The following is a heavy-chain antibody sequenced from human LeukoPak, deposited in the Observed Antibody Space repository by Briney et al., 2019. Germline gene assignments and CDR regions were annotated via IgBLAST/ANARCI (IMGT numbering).Heavy chain of an antibody. CDR1: GFTFSSYG. D-gene: IGHD1-26*01. V-gene: IGHV3-33*01. Sequence: GGSLRLSCAASGFTFSSYGMHWVRQAPGKGLEWVAVIWYDGSNKYYADSVKGRFTISRDNSKNTLYLQMNSLRAEDTAVYYCATPSGSYYYGMDAWGQGTTVTVSS. CDR3: ATPSGSYYYGMDA. CDR2: IWYDGSNK. J-gene: IGHJ6*02.